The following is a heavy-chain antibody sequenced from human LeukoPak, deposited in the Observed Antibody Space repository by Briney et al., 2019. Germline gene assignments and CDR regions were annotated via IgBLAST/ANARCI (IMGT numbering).Heavy chain of an antibody. Sequence: SVKVSCKASGGTFSSYAISWVRQAPGQGLEWMGGIIPIFGTANYAQKFQGRVTITADESTSTAYMELSSLRSEDTAVYYCARGGWLRFLNWFDPWGQGTLVTISS. J-gene: IGHJ5*02. CDR1: GGTFSSYA. D-gene: IGHD5-12*01. V-gene: IGHV1-69*13. CDR2: IIPIFGTA. CDR3: ARGGWLRFLNWFDP.